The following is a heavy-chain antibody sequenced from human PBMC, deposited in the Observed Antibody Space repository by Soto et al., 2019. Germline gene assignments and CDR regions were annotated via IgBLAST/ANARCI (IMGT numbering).Heavy chain of an antibody. Sequence: QVQLEQSGAEVKKPGSSVKVSCKASGGTFSSYTISWVRQAPGQGLEWMGGILPIFGAANYAQKFQGRVTITADESTRPAHMELGSLRPDDTALYYCARVKSAYSYRNLYDYWGQGTLVTVSS. CDR2: ILPIFGAA. D-gene: IGHD5-18*01. CDR3: ARVKSAYSYRNLYDY. J-gene: IGHJ4*02. V-gene: IGHV1-69*12. CDR1: GGTFSSYT.